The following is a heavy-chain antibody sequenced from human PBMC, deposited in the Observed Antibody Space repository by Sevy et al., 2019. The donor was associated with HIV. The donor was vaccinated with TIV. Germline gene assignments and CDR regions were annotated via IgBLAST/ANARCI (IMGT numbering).Heavy chain of an antibody. CDR2: AYHSVST. J-gene: IGHJ4*02. D-gene: IGHD6-19*01. CDR1: GYSISSAYY. V-gene: IGHV4-38-2*01. CDR3: ARAAVAGTIDY. Sequence: SETLSLTCAVSGYSISSAYYWGWIRQPPGKGLEWIGSAYHSVSTYYNPSLESRVTISVDTSKNQFSLKLSSVTAADTAVYYCARAAVAGTIDYWGQGTLVTVSS.